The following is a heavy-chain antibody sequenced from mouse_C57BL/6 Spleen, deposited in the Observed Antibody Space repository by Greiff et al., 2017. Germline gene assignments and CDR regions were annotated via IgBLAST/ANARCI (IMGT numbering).Heavy chain of an antibody. Sequence: QVQLQQPGTELVKPGASVKLSCKASGYTFTSYWMHWVKQRPGQGLEWIGNINPSNGGTNYNEKFKSKATLTGDKTSSTAYMQLSSLTSEDSAVYYCAISHYYGSSYDWLAYWGQGTLVTVSA. CDR2: INPSNGGT. V-gene: IGHV1-53*01. J-gene: IGHJ3*01. D-gene: IGHD1-1*01. CDR3: AISHYYGSSYDWLAY. CDR1: GYTFTSYW.